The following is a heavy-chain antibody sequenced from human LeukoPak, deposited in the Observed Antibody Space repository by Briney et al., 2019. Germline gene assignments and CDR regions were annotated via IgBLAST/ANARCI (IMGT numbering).Heavy chain of an antibody. CDR1: GGSFSGYY. Sequence: SETLSLTCAVYGGSFSGYYWSWIRQPPGKGLEWIGEINQSGSTNYNLSLKSRVTISVDTSKNQFSLKLSSVTAADTAVYYCARGSYCSSTSCSPYYFDYWGQGTLVTVSS. CDR3: ARGSYCSSTSCSPYYFDY. J-gene: IGHJ4*02. CDR2: INQSGST. D-gene: IGHD2-2*01. V-gene: IGHV4-34*01.